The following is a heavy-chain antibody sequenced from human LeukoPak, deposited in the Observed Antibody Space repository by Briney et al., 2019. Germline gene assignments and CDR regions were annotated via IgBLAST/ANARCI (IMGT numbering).Heavy chain of an antibody. Sequence: GGSLRLSCTASGFTFNNYAMSWVRQVPGKGLEWVSAISSSGGSTYYADSVKGRFTISRDNSKNTLYLQMNSLRAEDTAVYYCAKAVEVRGYFDYWGQGTLVTVSS. V-gene: IGHV3-23*01. CDR2: ISSSGGST. J-gene: IGHJ4*02. CDR1: GFTFNNYA. D-gene: IGHD3-10*01. CDR3: AKAVEVRGYFDY.